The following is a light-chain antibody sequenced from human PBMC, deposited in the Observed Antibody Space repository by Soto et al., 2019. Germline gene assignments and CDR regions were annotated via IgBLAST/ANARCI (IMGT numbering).Light chain of an antibody. Sequence: TVLTQSSGTLSLYPGERATLSCRASQSVSSSYLAWYQQKPGQAPRLLIYRASSRATGIPDRFSGSGSGTDFTLTISRLEPEDFAVYYCQQYGSSPPSWTFGQGTKVEIK. V-gene: IGKV3-20*01. J-gene: IGKJ1*01. CDR1: QSVSSSY. CDR2: RAS. CDR3: QQYGSSPPSWT.